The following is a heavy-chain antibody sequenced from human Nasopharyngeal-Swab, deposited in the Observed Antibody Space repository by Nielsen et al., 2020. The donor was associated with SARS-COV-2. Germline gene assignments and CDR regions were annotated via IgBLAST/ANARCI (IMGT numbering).Heavy chain of an antibody. Sequence: GGSLRLSCKGSGYSFTSYWISWVRQMPGKGLEWMGIIYPGDSDTRYSPSFQGQVTISADKSISTAYLQWSSLKASDTAMYYCARHGLTGTGFFDYWGQGTLVTVSS. CDR2: IYPGDSDT. CDR1: GYSFTSYW. D-gene: IGHD1-7*01. CDR3: ARHGLTGTGFFDY. J-gene: IGHJ4*02. V-gene: IGHV5-51*01.